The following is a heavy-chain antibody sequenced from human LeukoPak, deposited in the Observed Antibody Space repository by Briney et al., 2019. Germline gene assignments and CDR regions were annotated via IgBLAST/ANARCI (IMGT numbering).Heavy chain of an antibody. CDR3: ARHGGYCSSSSCYAPFDY. Sequence: GESLKISCKGSGYSFTSYWIAWVRQMPGKGLEWMGIIHPGDSDTRYSPSFQGQVTISADKSINTAYLQWSSLKASDTAIYYCARHGGYCSSSSCYAPFDYWGRGTLVTASS. D-gene: IGHD2-2*01. J-gene: IGHJ4*02. CDR1: GYSFTSYW. CDR2: IHPGDSDT. V-gene: IGHV5-51*01.